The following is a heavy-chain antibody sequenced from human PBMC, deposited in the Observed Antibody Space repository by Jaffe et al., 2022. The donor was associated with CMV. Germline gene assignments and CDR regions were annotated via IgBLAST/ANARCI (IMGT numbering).Heavy chain of an antibody. CDR1: GGSISSYY. D-gene: IGHD3-10*01. CDR2: IYYSGST. CDR3: ARQGYGSGSYPFDY. J-gene: IGHJ4*02. V-gene: IGHV4-59*08. Sequence: QVQLQESGPGLVKPSETLSLTCTVSGGSISSYYWSWIRQPPGKGLEWIGYIYYSGSTNYNPSLKSRVTISVDTSKNQFSLKLSSVTAADTAVYYCARQGYGSGSYPFDYWGQGTLVTVSS.